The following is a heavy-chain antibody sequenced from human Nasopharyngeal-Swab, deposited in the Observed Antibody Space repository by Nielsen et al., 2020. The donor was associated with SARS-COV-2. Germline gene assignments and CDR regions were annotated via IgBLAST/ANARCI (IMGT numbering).Heavy chain of an antibody. CDR3: AKVVAAHYYYYGMDV. CDR2: ISWNSGST. J-gene: IGHJ6*02. V-gene: IGHV3-9*01. D-gene: IGHD2-15*01. Sequence: VRQAPGKGLEWVSGISWNSGSTGYADSVKGRFTISRDNARNSLYLQMNSLRAEDTALYYCAKVVAAHYYYYGMDVWGQGTTVTVSS.